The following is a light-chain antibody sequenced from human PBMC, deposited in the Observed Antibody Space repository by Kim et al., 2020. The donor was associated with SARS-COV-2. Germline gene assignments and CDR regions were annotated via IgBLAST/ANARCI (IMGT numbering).Light chain of an antibody. CDR2: KAS. J-gene: IGKJ1*01. Sequence: ASIGDRVTIPCRASQSISSWLAWYQQKPGKAPKLLIYKASSLESGVPSRFSGSGSGTEFTLTISSLQVDDFATYYCQQYNSYPWTFGQGTKVDIK. V-gene: IGKV1-5*03. CDR1: QSISSW. CDR3: QQYNSYPWT.